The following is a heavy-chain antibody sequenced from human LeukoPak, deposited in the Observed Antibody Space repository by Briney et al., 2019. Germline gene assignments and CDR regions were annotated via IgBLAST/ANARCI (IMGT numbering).Heavy chain of an antibody. V-gene: IGHV3-21*01. Sequence: GGSLRLSCAASGFTFSSYSMNWVRQAPGKGLEWVSSISSSSSYIYYADSVKGRFTISRDNAKNSLYLQMNSLRAEDTAVYYCARESGAVDAFDIWGQGTMVTVSS. J-gene: IGHJ3*02. CDR1: GFTFSSYS. CDR3: ARESGAVDAFDI. CDR2: ISSSSSYI. D-gene: IGHD1-26*01.